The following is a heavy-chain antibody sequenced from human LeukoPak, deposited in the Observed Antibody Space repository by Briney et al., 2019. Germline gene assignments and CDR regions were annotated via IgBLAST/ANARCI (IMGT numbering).Heavy chain of an antibody. Sequence: GESLKISCKGSGYSFTSYWIGWVRQMPGKGLEWMGIIYPGDSDTRYGPSFQGQVTISADKSISTAYLQWSSLKASDTAMYYCARLYYGSGRDKNWFDPCGQGTLVTVSS. CDR1: GYSFTSYW. CDR3: ARLYYGSGRDKNWFDP. CDR2: IYPGDSDT. J-gene: IGHJ5*02. D-gene: IGHD3-10*01. V-gene: IGHV5-51*01.